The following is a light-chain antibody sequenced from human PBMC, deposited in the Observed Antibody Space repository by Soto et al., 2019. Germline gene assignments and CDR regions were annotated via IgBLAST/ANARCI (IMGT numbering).Light chain of an antibody. J-gene: IGLJ3*02. CDR2: EGF. CDR3: CSYAGSQTWV. Sequence: QSALTQPASVSGSPAQSITISCTGSSSDVGGSGLVSWYQFHPGKAPKLLIFEGFKRPSGVPDRFSGSKSGNTASLTISGLQAEDEADYYCCSYAGSQTWVFGGGTKLTVL. V-gene: IGLV2-23*01. CDR1: SSDVGGSGL.